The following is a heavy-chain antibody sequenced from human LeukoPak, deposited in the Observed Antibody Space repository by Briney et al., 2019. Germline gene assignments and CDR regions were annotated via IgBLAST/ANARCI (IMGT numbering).Heavy chain of an antibody. V-gene: IGHV4-39*01. CDR1: GGSISSSSYY. CDR3: ARMDSGYDFIGSRFDY. J-gene: IGHJ4*02. CDR2: IYYSGST. D-gene: IGHD5-12*01. Sequence: KPSETLSLTCTVSGGSISSSSYYWGWIRQPPGKGLEWIGSIYYSGSTYYNPSLKSRVTISVDTSKNQFSLKLSSVTAADTAVYYCARMDSGYDFIGSRFDYWGQGTLVTVSS.